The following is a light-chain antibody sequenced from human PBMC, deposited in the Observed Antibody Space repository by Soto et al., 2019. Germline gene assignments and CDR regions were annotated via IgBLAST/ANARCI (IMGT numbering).Light chain of an antibody. V-gene: IGLV2-14*01. Sequence: QSALTQPASVSGSPGQSITISCTGTSSDVGGYNYVSWYQQHPAKAPKLMIYGVSHRPSGVSHRFSGSKSGNTASLTISGLQAEDESDYYSFSNTTSSTLVFGGGTKLTVL. CDR1: SSDVGGYNY. J-gene: IGLJ3*02. CDR2: GVS. CDR3: FSNTTSSTLV.